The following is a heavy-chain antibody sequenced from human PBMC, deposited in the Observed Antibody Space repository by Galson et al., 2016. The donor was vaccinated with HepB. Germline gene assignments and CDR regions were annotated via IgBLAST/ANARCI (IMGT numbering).Heavy chain of an antibody. D-gene: IGHD4-17*01. V-gene: IGHV4-38-2*01. Sequence: SETLSLTCAVSGFSISDGHNWGWIRQPPGKGLEWIGSVHHSGDSFYNPSFRGRVTISVDTSKNQVSLNLRSVTAADTAVYYCARGADYGDYVRSFDYWGQGSLVTVSS. CDR1: GFSISDGHN. CDR2: VHHSGDS. CDR3: ARGADYGDYVRSFDY. J-gene: IGHJ4*02.